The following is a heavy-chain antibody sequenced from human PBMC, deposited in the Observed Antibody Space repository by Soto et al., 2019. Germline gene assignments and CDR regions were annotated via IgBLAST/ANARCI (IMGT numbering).Heavy chain of an antibody. CDR2: ISDTGGST. V-gene: IGHV3-23*01. Sequence: GGSLRLSFIVSGFTFSNHAMSWVRQAPGKGLEWVSGISDTGGSTYYANSVKGRFTISRDNSRNTLSLQMNALRAEDTAVYYCAKDRAVVGVVTTYYFDGWGQGTLVTVSS. D-gene: IGHD3-3*01. J-gene: IGHJ4*02. CDR3: AKDRAVVGVVTTYYFDG. CDR1: GFTFSNHA.